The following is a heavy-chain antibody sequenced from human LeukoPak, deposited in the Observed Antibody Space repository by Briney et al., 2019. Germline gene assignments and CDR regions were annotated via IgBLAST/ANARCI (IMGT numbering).Heavy chain of an antibody. CDR3: ARAEGYYDSSGNDAFDI. CDR2: IWYDGGNK. CDR1: GFTFSSYG. V-gene: IGHV3-33*01. D-gene: IGHD3-22*01. J-gene: IGHJ3*02. Sequence: GGSLRLSCAASGFTFSSYGMHWVRQAPGKGLEWVAVIWYDGGNKYYADSVKGRFTISRDNSKNTLYLQMNSLRAEDTAVYYCARAEGYYDSSGNDAFDIWGQGTMVTVSS.